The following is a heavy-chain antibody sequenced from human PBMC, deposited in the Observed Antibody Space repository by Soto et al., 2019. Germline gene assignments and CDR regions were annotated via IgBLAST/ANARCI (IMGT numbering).Heavy chain of an antibody. CDR3: ARISGSGSFYKRGWFDP. V-gene: IGHV5-51*01. CDR1: GYIFVRNW. J-gene: IGHJ5*02. D-gene: IGHD3-10*01. Sequence: LKISCKASGYIFVRNWIAWVRQMPGKGLEWMGIIFPGDSDTRYNPAFQGQVTISVDKSTNTAYLQWSRLKASDTAIYYCARISGSGSFYKRGWFDPWGQGTLVTVSS. CDR2: IFPGDSDT.